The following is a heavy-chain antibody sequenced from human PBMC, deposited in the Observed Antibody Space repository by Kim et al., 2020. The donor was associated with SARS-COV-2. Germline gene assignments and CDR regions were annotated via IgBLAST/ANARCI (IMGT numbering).Heavy chain of an antibody. V-gene: IGHV4-34*01. D-gene: IGHD6-13*01. Sequence: SETLSLTCAVYGGSFSGYYWSWIRQPPGKGLEWIGEINHSGSTNYNPSLKSRVTISVDTSKNQFSLKLSSVTAADTAVYYCARAEFRSIAAPHWFDPWGQGTLVTVSS. J-gene: IGHJ5*02. CDR2: INHSGST. CDR3: ARAEFRSIAAPHWFDP. CDR1: GGSFSGYY.